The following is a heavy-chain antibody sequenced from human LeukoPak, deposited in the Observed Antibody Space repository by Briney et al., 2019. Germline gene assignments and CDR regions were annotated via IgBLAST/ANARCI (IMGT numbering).Heavy chain of an antibody. CDR1: GYSFTSYW. V-gene: IGHV5-51*01. D-gene: IGHD3-22*01. CDR3: ARHSYDSSGYFGYGMDV. Sequence: GESLKISCKGSGYSFTSYWIGWVRPMPGKGLEWMGIIYPGDSDTRYSPSFQGQVTISADKSISTAYLQWSSLKASDTAMYYCARHSYDSSGYFGYGMDVWGQGTTVTVSS. J-gene: IGHJ6*02. CDR2: IYPGDSDT.